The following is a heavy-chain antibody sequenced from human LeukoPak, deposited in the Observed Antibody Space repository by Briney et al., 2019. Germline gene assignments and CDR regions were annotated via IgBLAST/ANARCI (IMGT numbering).Heavy chain of an antibody. CDR3: AKCRSGGSCYNFDY. J-gene: IGHJ4*02. CDR2: TSGSGGST. D-gene: IGHD2-15*01. Sequence: PGGSLRLSCAASGFTFSSYAMSWVRQAPGKRLEWVSGTSGSGGSTYYADSVKGRFTISRDNSKNTLFLQMNSLRAEDTAVYYCAKCRSGGSCYNFDYWGQGTLVTVSS. V-gene: IGHV3-23*01. CDR1: GFTFSSYA.